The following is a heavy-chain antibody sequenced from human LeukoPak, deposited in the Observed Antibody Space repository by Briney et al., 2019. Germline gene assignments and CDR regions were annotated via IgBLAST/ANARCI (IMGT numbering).Heavy chain of an antibody. CDR1: GGSFSGYY. Sequence: PSETLSLTCAVYGGSFSGYYWSWIRQPPGKGLEWIGYISYTADSNYNPSLKSRVTISTDTSKNQFSLKLSSVTATDTAVYYCATSSHSGSYRAHWGQGTLVTVSS. D-gene: IGHD3-10*01. CDR2: ISYTADS. V-gene: IGHV4-59*08. J-gene: IGHJ4*02. CDR3: ATSSHSGSYRAH.